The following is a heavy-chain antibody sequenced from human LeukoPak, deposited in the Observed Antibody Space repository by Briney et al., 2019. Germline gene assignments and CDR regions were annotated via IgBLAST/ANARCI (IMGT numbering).Heavy chain of an antibody. CDR2: IYTFGST. CDR3: ETAQLGKYAFDI. J-gene: IGHJ3*02. V-gene: IGHV4-61*02. D-gene: IGHD1-1*01. Sequence: PSETLSLTCTVSGGFISSNDYYWSWIRQPAGKGLEWIGRIYTFGSTTYHPPLKSRSIISVDTSKNQFSLKLSSVTAADTAVYYCETAQLGKYAFDIWGQGTMVTVSS. CDR1: GGFISSNDYY.